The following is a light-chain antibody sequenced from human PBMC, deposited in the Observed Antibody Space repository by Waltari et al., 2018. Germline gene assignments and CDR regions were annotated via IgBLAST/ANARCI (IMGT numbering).Light chain of an antibody. CDR1: QPFSSY. CDR2: TAS. CDR3: QQSSSTPPWT. Sequence: DIQMTQSPSSLSASVGDRVTTTCRASQPFSSYLNWYQQKPGKAPHLLIYTASSLQSGVPSRFSGSGSGTDFTLTISSLQPEDFATYYCQQSSSTPPWTFGQGTKVEIK. J-gene: IGKJ1*01. V-gene: IGKV1-39*01.